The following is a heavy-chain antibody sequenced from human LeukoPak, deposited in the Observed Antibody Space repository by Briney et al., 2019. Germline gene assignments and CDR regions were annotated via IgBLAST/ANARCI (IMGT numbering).Heavy chain of an antibody. D-gene: IGHD2-15*01. CDR2: INPSGGST. Sequence: GASVKVSCKASGYTFTSYYMHWVRQAPGQGLEWMGIINPSGGSTSYAQKFQGRVTMTRDMSTSTVYMELSSLRSDDTAVYYCARGGDRYCSGGSCYFLDYWGQGTLVTVSS. J-gene: IGHJ4*02. CDR3: ARGGDRYCSGGSCYFLDY. CDR1: GYTFTSYY. V-gene: IGHV1-46*01.